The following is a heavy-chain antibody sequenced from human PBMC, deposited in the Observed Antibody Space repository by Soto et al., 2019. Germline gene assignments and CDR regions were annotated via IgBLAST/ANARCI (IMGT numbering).Heavy chain of an antibody. J-gene: IGHJ4*02. V-gene: IGHV3-72*01. CDR3: AREGWDGSGWHDYSYFDY. CDR2: TRNKANSYTT. Sequence: EVQLVESGGGLVQPGGSLRLSCAASGFTFSDYYMDWVRQAPGKGLEWVGRTRNKANSYTTEYAASVKGRFTISRDDSKNSLHLQMNSLKSEDTDLYYCAREGWDGSGWHDYSYFDYFGQGTLVTVSS. CDR1: GFTFSDYY. D-gene: IGHD6-19*01.